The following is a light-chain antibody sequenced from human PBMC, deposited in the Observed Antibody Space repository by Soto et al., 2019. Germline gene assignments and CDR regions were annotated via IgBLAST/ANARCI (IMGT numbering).Light chain of an antibody. V-gene: IGKV3-15*01. J-gene: IGKJ1*01. Sequence: EVVMTQSPDTLSVSPGERATLSCRASQSVTSNLAWYQQKPGQPPRLLIYDASTRATGIPARFSGSGSGTEFTLTISSLQSEDFAVYYCQQYNNWPPWTFGQGTKVDIK. CDR1: QSVTSN. CDR3: QQYNNWPPWT. CDR2: DAS.